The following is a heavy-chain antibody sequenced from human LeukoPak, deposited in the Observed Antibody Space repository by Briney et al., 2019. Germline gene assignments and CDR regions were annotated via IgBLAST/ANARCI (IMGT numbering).Heavy chain of an antibody. D-gene: IGHD3-3*01. CDR1: GFTVSDNY. V-gene: IGHV3-66*01. CDR2: IYSAGAT. J-gene: IGHJ4*02. CDR3: ARDPGGIFRSYFDY. Sequence: PGGSLRLSCAASGFTVSDNYMTWVRQAPGKGLEWVSSIYSAGATHYAESVKGRFTISRDNSKNTLYLQMNSLRAEDTAVYYCARDPGGIFRSYFDYWGQGTLVTVPS.